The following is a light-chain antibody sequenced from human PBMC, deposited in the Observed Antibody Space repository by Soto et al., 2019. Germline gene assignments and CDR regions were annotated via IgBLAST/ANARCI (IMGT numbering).Light chain of an antibody. Sequence: QSVLTQPPSASGTPGQRATISCSGSSSNIGSNCVNWYRQLPATAPKLLIVGNTIQPSGVPDRFSASTSGTSASLAITGLQAEDEGDYYCQYYDSTPSARDVFGRGTKLTVL. CDR2: GNT. CDR1: SSNIGSNC. J-gene: IGLJ2*01. CDR3: QYYDSTPSARDV. V-gene: IGLV1-40*01.